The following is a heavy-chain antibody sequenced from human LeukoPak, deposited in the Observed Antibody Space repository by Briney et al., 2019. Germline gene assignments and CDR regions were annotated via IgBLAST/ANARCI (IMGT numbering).Heavy chain of an antibody. J-gene: IGHJ4*02. CDR1: GFTFSNYT. CDR3: ARDKYSGSDSPFDY. CDR2: ISSNGGST. Sequence: GGSLRLSCSASGFTFSNYTMHWVRQAPGKGLEYVSSISSNGGSTYSADSVKGRFTISRDNSKNTLYLQMSSLRAEDMAVYYCARDKYSGSDSPFDYWGQGTVVTVSS. V-gene: IGHV3-64D*09. D-gene: IGHD5-12*01.